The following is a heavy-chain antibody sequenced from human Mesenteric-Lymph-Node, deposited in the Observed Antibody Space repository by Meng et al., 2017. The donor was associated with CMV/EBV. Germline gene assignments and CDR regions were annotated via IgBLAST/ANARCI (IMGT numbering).Heavy chain of an antibody. CDR1: GYTFTSYG. Sequence: GGSLRLSCKASGYTFTSYGIAWVRRMPGKGLEWLGIIYPRDSDTRYRPSFQGQVTISADKSISTAYLQWSSLKASDTAIYYCARQVGQLDWFDPWGQGTLVTVSS. V-gene: IGHV5-51*01. CDR3: ARQVGQLDWFDP. D-gene: IGHD6-6*01. CDR2: IYPRDSDT. J-gene: IGHJ5*02.